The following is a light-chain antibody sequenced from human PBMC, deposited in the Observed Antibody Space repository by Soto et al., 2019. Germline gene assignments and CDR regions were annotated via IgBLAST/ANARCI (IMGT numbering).Light chain of an antibody. CDR1: SSDIGNNY. CDR2: DNN. J-gene: IGLJ3*02. CDR3: RTWDARRTWV. Sequence: QSVLTQPPSVSAAPGQRVAISCSGGSSDIGNNYVSWYQQFPGTAPKLLIYDNNRRPSGIPDRFSGSKSGTSATLGITGPQSGDEADYYCRTWDARRTWVFGGGTQLTVL. V-gene: IGLV1-51*01.